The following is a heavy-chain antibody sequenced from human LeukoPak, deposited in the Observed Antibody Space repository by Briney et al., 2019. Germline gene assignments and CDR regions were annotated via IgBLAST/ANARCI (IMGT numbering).Heavy chain of an antibody. CDR2: IYYSGST. Sequence: SETLSLTCTVSGGSISSGRYYWNWIRQHPGKGLEWIGFIYYSGSTNYNPSLKSRVIISLDTSKNQFSLKLSSVTAADTAVYYCARVDYDILTGYYLDYWGQGTLVTVSS. CDR1: GGSISSGRYY. V-gene: IGHV4-31*03. D-gene: IGHD3-9*01. CDR3: ARVDYDILTGYYLDY. J-gene: IGHJ4*02.